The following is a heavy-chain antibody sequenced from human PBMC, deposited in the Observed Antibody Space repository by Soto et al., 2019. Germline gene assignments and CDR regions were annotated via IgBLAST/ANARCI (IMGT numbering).Heavy chain of an antibody. J-gene: IGHJ6*02. V-gene: IGHV1-69*06. CDR3: AGGELWFGELFGASDYYYYGMDV. CDR2: IIPIFGTA. Sequence: ASVKVSCKASGGTFSSYAISWVRQAPGQGLEWMGGIIPIFGTANYAQKLQGRVTITADKSTSTAYMELSSLRSEDTAVYYCAGGELWFGELFGASDYYYYGMDVWGQGTTVTVSS. D-gene: IGHD3-10*01. CDR1: GGTFSSYA.